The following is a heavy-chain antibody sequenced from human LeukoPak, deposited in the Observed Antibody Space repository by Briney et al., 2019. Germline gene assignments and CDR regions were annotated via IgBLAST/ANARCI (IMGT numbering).Heavy chain of an antibody. CDR2: IYYSGST. Sequence: PSETLSLTCTVSGGSISSSSYYWGWIRQPPGKGLEWIGSIYYSGSTYYNPSLKSRVTISVDTSKNQFSLKLGSVTAADTAVYYCARDQGVYCSGGSCPVDYWGQGTLVTVSS. CDR1: GGSISSSSYY. D-gene: IGHD2-15*01. V-gene: IGHV4-39*07. J-gene: IGHJ4*02. CDR3: ARDQGVYCSGGSCPVDY.